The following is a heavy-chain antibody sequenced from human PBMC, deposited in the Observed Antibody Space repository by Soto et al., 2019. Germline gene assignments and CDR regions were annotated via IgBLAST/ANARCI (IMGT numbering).Heavy chain of an antibody. J-gene: IGHJ3*01. Sequence: EAQLMESGGGLVQPGGSLRLSCAASGFTFSTYAMSCVRQAPGKGLEWVSAISGSGGSTYDADSVKGRFTISRDNSINTLYLPMNSLRTEDTAVYYCAHPRGYGVFDAYDFWGQGAMVTVSS. D-gene: IGHD4-17*01. CDR2: ISGSGGST. CDR1: GFTFSTYA. CDR3: AHPRGYGVFDAYDF. V-gene: IGHV3-23*01.